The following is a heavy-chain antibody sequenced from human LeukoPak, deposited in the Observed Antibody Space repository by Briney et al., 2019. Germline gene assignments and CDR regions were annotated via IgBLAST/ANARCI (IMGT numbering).Heavy chain of an antibody. V-gene: IGHV4-31*03. CDR3: ARCGGGTIAAAGTGWFDP. CDR2: IYYGGST. J-gene: IGHJ5*02. CDR1: GVSISSGGYY. D-gene: IGHD6-13*01. Sequence: PSETLSLTCTVSGVSISSGGYYWSWIRQHPGKGLEWIGYIYYGGSTYYNPSLKSRVTISVDTSKNQFSLKLSSVTAADTAVYYCARCGGGTIAAAGTGWFDPWGQGTLVTVSS.